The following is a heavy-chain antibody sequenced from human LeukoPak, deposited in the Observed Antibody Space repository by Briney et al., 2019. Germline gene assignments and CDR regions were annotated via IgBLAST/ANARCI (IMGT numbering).Heavy chain of an antibody. CDR1: GGTFSSYA. CDR3: ARETGYNWNDEDYFDY. Sequence: GASVKVSCKASGGTFSSYAISWVRQAPGQGLEWMGGIIPIFGTANYAQKFQGRVTITADESTSTAYMELSSLRSEDTAVYYCARETGYNWNDEDYFDYWGQGTLVTVSS. D-gene: IGHD1-1*01. V-gene: IGHV1-69*13. CDR2: IIPIFGTA. J-gene: IGHJ4*02.